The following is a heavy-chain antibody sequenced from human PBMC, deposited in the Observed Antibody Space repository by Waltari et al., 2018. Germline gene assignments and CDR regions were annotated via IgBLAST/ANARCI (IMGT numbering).Heavy chain of an antibody. D-gene: IGHD3-10*01. CDR2: IKRISDGGIT. CDR1: GFYFSEAW. J-gene: IGHJ5*02. CDR3: TTMAFA. V-gene: IGHV3-15*01. Sequence: EVHLVESGGGLVEPGGSLRLSCAASGFYFSEAWMNWVRQAPGKGLEWVGRIKRISDGGITNYAAPVNGRFTISRDDSKNTVFLQVNSLKIEDTAVYYCTTMAFAWGQGTLVTVSS.